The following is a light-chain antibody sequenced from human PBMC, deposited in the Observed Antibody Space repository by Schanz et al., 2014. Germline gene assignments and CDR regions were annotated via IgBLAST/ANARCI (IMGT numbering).Light chain of an antibody. V-gene: IGKV1-5*03. CDR3: QQYKSYPLT. CDR2: KAS. CDR1: QSVNSW. J-gene: IGKJ4*01. Sequence: DIQMTQSPSTLSASVGDRVTITCRASQSVNSWVAWYQQKPGKAPKVLIYKASSLESGVPSRFSGSGSGTEFTLTISSLQPDDFATYYCQQYKSYPLTFGGGTKVEIK.